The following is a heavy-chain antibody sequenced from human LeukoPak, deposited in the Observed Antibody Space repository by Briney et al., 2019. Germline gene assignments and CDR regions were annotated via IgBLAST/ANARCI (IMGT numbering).Heavy chain of an antibody. J-gene: IGHJ4*02. CDR3: ARDSYSGTDY. D-gene: IGHD5-12*01. CDR1: GFTFSNYN. CDR2: ISSGSTNI. Sequence: GGSLRLSCAASGFTFSNYNMNWVRQAPGKGLEWVSSISSGSTNIHYVDSVKGRFTISRDNAKNSLYLQMNSLRAEDTAVYYCARDSYSGTDYWGQGTLVTVSS. V-gene: IGHV3-21*01.